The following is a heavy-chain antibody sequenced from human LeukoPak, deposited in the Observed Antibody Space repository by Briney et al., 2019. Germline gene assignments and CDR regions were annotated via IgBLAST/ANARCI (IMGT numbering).Heavy chain of an antibody. CDR2: IYSGGST. CDR1: GFTVSSNY. D-gene: IGHD2-8*01. Sequence: GGSLRLSCAASGFTVSSNYMSWVRQAPGKGLEWVSVIYSGGSTYYADSVKGRFTISRDNSKNTLYLQMNSLRAEDTAVYYCAKGDGYYYYGMDVWGQGTTVTVSS. J-gene: IGHJ6*02. V-gene: IGHV3-66*01. CDR3: AKGDGYYYYGMDV.